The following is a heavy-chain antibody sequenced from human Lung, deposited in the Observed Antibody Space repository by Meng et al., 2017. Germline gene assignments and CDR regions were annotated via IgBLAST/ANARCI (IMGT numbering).Heavy chain of an antibody. D-gene: IGHD5-12*01. CDR2: IKSKPDGETI. CDR3: SGPIDY. J-gene: IGHJ4*02. Sequence: VELLESGGGLVKPGAPLRLSWEGSGFTFSNADMTWVRQVPGKRLEWVGRIKSKPDGETIDYAAPVKGGFTISTYDSKNTVYLKMNSLKTEDTALYYCSGPIDYWGQGTLVTVSS. V-gene: IGHV3-15*01. CDR1: GFTFSNAD.